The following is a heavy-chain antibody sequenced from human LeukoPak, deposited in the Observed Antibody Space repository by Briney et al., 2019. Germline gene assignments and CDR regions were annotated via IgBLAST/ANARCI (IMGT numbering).Heavy chain of an antibody. D-gene: IGHD5-24*01. J-gene: IGHJ4*02. V-gene: IGHV3-11*01. CDR3: ARVENGYNYKAIKPFDY. CDR2: ISSSGSTI. Sequence: GGSLRLSCAASGFTFSDYYMSWIRQAPGKGLEWVSYISSSGSTIYYADSVKGRFTIPRDNAKNSLYLQMNSLRAEDTAVYYCARVENGYNYKAIKPFDYWGQGTLVTVSS. CDR1: GFTFSDYY.